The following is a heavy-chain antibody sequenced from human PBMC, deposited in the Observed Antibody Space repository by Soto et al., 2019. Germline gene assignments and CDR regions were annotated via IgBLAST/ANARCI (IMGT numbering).Heavy chain of an antibody. J-gene: IGHJ4*02. V-gene: IGHV4-59*12. CDR1: SGSISTYY. Sequence: PSETLSLTCTVSSGSISTYYWSWIRQPPGKGLEWIGYIYYTGSTNYNPSLKTRVAISMDTSKNQFSLNLSSVTAADTAVYYCARGQLRYFDWLIRDYFDYWGQGTLVTVSS. CDR3: ARGQLRYFDWLIRDYFDY. CDR2: IYYTGST. D-gene: IGHD3-9*01.